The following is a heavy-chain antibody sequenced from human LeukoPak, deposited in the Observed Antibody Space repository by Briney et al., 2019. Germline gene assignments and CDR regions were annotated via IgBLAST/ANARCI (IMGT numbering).Heavy chain of an antibody. D-gene: IGHD6-19*01. Sequence: ASVKVSCKASGYTFTSYGISWVRQAPGQGLEWMGWISAYNGNTNYAQKLQGRVTMTTDTSTSTAYMELRSLRSDDTAVYYCARDYGRRWLVLLEEPDYWGQGTLVTVSS. CDR1: GYTFTSYG. CDR2: ISAYNGNT. V-gene: IGHV1-18*01. CDR3: ARDYGRRWLVLLEEPDY. J-gene: IGHJ4*02.